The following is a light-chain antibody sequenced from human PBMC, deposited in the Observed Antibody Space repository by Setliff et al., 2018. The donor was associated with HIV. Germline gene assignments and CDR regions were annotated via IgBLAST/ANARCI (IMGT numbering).Light chain of an antibody. CDR1: TNDVGAYNY. J-gene: IGLJ1*01. CDR3: SSYAGSRAFDV. Sequence: QSVLTQPASVSGSPGQSIAISCTGTTNDVGAYNYVSWYQQHPGKAPKLIFYGVTHRPSGVSDRFSGSKSGDTASLTISGLQPDDEADYYCSSYAGSRAFDVFGTGTKVTVL. CDR2: GVT. V-gene: IGLV2-14*03.